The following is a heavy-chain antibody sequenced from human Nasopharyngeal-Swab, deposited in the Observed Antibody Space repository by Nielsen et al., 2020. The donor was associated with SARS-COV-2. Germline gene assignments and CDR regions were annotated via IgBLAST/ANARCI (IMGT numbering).Heavy chain of an antibody. Sequence: SLKISCAASGFTFDDYAMHWVRQAPGKGMEWVSGISWNSGSIGYADSVKGRFTISRDNAKNSLYLQMNSLRAEDTALYYCAKDISYSSGWDNSRYYYGMDVWGQGTTVTVSS. D-gene: IGHD6-19*01. CDR3: AKDISYSSGWDNSRYYYGMDV. V-gene: IGHV3-9*01. CDR2: ISWNSGSI. J-gene: IGHJ6*02. CDR1: GFTFDDYA.